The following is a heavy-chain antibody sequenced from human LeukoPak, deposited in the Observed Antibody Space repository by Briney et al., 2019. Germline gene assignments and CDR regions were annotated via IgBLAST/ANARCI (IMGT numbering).Heavy chain of an antibody. D-gene: IGHD5-18*01. CDR2: IFYSGST. J-gene: IGHJ4*02. CDR1: GGSISSYY. V-gene: IGHV4-59*01. CDR3: ARGYSYGSGYFDY. Sequence: PSETLSLTCTVSGGSISSYYWSWIRQPPGEGLEWIGYIFYSGSTNYNPSLKSRVTISVDTSNNQFSLKLSSVTAADTAVYYCARGYSYGSGYFDYWGQGTLVTVSS.